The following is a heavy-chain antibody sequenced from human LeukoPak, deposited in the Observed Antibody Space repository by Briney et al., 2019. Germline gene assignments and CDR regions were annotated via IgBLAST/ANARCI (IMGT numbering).Heavy chain of an antibody. CDR3: AKDKGYCSSTSCWRTAFDI. D-gene: IGHD2-2*01. CDR2: IRYDGSNK. CDR1: GFTFSSYG. Sequence: GGSLRLSCAASGFTFSSYGMHWVRQAPGKGLVWVAFIRYDGSNKYYADSVKGRFTISRDNSKNTLYLQMNSLRAEDTAVYYCAKDKGYCSSTSCWRTAFDIWGQGTMVTVSS. J-gene: IGHJ3*02. V-gene: IGHV3-30*02.